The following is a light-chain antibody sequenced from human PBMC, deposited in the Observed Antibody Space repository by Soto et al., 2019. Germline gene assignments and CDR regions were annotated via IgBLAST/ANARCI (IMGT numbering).Light chain of an antibody. CDR1: QTISRDD. Sequence: EIVLTQSPGTLSLSPGETATLSCRTSQTISRDDLAWYQQRPGQAPRLLVSATSRRATGIPDRFNGYGSGTDFTLTISSLQSEDCAIYYCQQYHTWPITFGGGTKVEIK. V-gene: IGKV3-20*01. CDR2: ATS. CDR3: QQYHTWPIT. J-gene: IGKJ4*01.